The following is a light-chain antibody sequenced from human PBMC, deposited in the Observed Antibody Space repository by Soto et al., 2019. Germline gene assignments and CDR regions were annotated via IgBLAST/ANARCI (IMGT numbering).Light chain of an antibody. Sequence: EIVLTQSPGTLSLSPGERATLSCRASQSVSSNYLAWYQXXXXXAPRLLIYGASSRATGIPDRFSGSGSGTDFTLTISRLEPEDFAVYYCQQYGNSPRTFGQGTKVEIK. CDR2: GAS. CDR1: QSVSSNY. V-gene: IGKV3-20*01. J-gene: IGKJ1*01. CDR3: QQYGNSPRT.